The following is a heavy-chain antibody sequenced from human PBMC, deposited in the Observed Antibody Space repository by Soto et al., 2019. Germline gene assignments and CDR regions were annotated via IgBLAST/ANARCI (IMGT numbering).Heavy chain of an antibody. V-gene: IGHV4-59*01. CDR3: ASYRGALYFES. CDR1: GRSMSISY. D-gene: IGHD3-16*01. Sequence: PSETLSLTCSVSGRSMSISYWSWIRQSPDKGLEWLGYVFYGGTDYNPSLGGRVSMSVETSKSQFSLKLTSVTVADTAVYYCASYRGALYFESWGPGILVTVSS. J-gene: IGHJ4*02. CDR2: VFYGGT.